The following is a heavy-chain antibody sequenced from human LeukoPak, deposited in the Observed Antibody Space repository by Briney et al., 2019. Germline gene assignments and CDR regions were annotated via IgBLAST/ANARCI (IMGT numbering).Heavy chain of an antibody. J-gene: IGHJ4*02. CDR1: GFTFTSYW. V-gene: IGHV3-7*01. CDR2: IKQDGSEK. D-gene: IGHD2-15*01. CDR3: ARGGGRYCSDGTCNDIDF. Sequence: GGSLRLSCAASGFTFTSYWMNWVRQSPGKGLEWVANIKQDGSEKYYGDSVRGRFTISRDNAKSSLYLQMNSLRAEDTAVYYCARGGGRYCSDGTCNDIDFWGQGTLVTVSS.